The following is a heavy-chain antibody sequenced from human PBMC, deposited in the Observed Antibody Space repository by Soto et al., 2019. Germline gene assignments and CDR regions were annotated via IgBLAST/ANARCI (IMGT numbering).Heavy chain of an antibody. J-gene: IGHJ2*01. D-gene: IGHD6-13*01. Sequence: PGGSLRLSCAASGFTFSSYSMNWVRQAPGKGLEWVSSISSSSSYIYYADSVKGRFTISRDNAKNSLYLQMNSLRAEDTAVYYCARAPAAGTTWYFDLWGRGTLVTVSS. V-gene: IGHV3-21*01. CDR3: ARAPAAGTTWYFDL. CDR1: GFTFSSYS. CDR2: ISSSSSYI.